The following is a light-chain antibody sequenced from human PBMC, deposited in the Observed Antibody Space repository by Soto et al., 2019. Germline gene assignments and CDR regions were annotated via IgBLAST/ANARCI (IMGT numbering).Light chain of an antibody. J-gene: IGKJ1*01. CDR1: QSINTW. CDR3: QQYNSYPWT. V-gene: IGKV1-5*03. Sequence: DIQMTQSPSTLSASVGDRVTITCRASQSINTWLAWYQQKPGKAPKLLIYKASSLEGGVPSRFSGSGSWSEFTLTIRSLQPDDFATYYCQQYNSYPWTFGQGTKVDIK. CDR2: KAS.